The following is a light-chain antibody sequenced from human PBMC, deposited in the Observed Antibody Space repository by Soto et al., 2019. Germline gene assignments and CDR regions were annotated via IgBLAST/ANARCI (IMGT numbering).Light chain of an antibody. V-gene: IGKV1-9*01. CDR3: QQLNSFSYT. Sequence: IQLTQSPSSLSASVGDRVTITCRASQGISSYLAWYQQKPGKAPKLLIYAASTLQSGVPSRFSGSGSGTDFTLTISSLQPKDFATYYCQQLNSFSYTFGQGTKLEIK. CDR2: AAS. CDR1: QGISSY. J-gene: IGKJ2*01.